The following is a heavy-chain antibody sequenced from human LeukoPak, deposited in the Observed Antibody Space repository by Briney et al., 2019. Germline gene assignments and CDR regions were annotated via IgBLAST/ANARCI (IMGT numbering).Heavy chain of an antibody. CDR3: ARACGGGSCRRNWFDP. J-gene: IGHJ5*02. CDR2: IIPIFGTA. D-gene: IGHD2-15*01. Sequence: ASXXVSCKASGGTFSSYAISWVRQAPGQGLEWMGGIIPIFGTANYAQKFQGRVTITADESTSTAYMELSSLRSEDTAVYYCARACGGGSCRRNWFDPWGQGTLVTVSS. CDR1: GGTFSSYA. V-gene: IGHV1-69*13.